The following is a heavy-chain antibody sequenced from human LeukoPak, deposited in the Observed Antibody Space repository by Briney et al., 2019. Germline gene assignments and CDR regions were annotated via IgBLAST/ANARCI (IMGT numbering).Heavy chain of an antibody. CDR3: VRLRFWGFDY. Sequence: GGSLILSCAASGFTFSSYEMNWVRQAPGKGLEWVSHISSSGSTIYYAESVKGRFTISRENAKNSLYLQMNSLRAEDTAVYYCVRLRFWGFDYWGQGTLATVSS. D-gene: IGHD7-27*01. CDR1: GFTFSSYE. J-gene: IGHJ4*02. CDR2: ISSSGSTI. V-gene: IGHV3-48*03.